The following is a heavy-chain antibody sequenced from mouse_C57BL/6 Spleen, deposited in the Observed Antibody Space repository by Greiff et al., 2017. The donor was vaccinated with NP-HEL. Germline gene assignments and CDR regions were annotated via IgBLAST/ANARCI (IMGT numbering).Heavy chain of an antibody. CDR3: ASVGVSVITTVVGPLGY. Sequence: QQPGAELVKPGASVKMSCKASGYTFTSYWITWVKQRPGQGLEWIGDIYPGSGSTNYNEKFKSKATLTVDPSSSTAYMQLSSPTSEDSAVFYCASVGVSVITTVVGPLGYWGQGTTLTVSS. CDR1: GYTFTSYW. D-gene: IGHD1-1*01. CDR2: IYPGSGST. V-gene: IGHV1-55*01. J-gene: IGHJ2*01.